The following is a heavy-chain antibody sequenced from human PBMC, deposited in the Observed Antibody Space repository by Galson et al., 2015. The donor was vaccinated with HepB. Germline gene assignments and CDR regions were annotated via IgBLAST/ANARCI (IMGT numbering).Heavy chain of an antibody. CDR3: AEERMMTLTPFES. D-gene: IGHD2-15*01. J-gene: IGHJ4*02. CDR2: ISGGGGST. Sequence: SLRLSCAASGFTFSSYGMSWVRLAPGKRLEWVSGISGGGGSTYYAKSVEGRFTVFRDDSKNTLYLQMNSLRADDSAVYHCAEERMMTLTPFESWGQGTLVTVSS. V-gene: IGHV3-23*01. CDR1: GFTFSSYG.